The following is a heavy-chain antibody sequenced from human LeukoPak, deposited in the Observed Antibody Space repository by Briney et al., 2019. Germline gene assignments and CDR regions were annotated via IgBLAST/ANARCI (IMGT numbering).Heavy chain of an antibody. Sequence: SETLSLTCTVSGYSISSTYHWGWIRQSPGEGLEWIGSISQSGSTYHNPSLKSRVTISVDTSKNQFSLKLNSVTAADTAVYYCARDGYDFWSGGFDPWGQGTLVTVSS. J-gene: IGHJ5*02. V-gene: IGHV4-38-2*02. CDR1: GYSISSTYH. CDR3: ARDGYDFWSGGFDP. D-gene: IGHD3-3*01. CDR2: ISQSGST.